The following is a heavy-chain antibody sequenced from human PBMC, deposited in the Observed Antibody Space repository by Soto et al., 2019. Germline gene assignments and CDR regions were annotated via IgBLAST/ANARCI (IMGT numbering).Heavy chain of an antibody. CDR3: ARGGGYDSFDY. CDR2: ISHLEST. D-gene: IGHD5-12*01. CDR1: GASISYGGFS. J-gene: IGHJ4*02. V-gene: IGHV4-30-2*06. Sequence: SETLSLTCTVSGASISYGGFSWSWIGQSPGKGLEWIGYISHLESTYFHPSFKSRLTMSIDRTRNQFSLKLSSVTAADMAVYYCARGGGYDSFDYWGQGVLVTVSS.